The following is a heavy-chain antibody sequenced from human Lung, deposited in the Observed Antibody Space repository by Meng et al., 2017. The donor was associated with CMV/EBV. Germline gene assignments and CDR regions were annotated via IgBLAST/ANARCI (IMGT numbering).Heavy chain of an antibody. J-gene: IGHJ4*02. Sequence: QVQLQQRGAGLLKPSETLSLTCIRSGGSFSGYFWNWLRQPPGKGLEWIGEINPTGSTNYNPSLKSRVIMSLDTFRNQFSLKLTSVTAADTAVYYCARGIDYHDGVDYWGQGTLVTVSS. CDR2: INPTGST. D-gene: IGHD2-8*01. CDR3: ARGIDYHDGVDY. V-gene: IGHV4-34*02. CDR1: GGSFSGYF.